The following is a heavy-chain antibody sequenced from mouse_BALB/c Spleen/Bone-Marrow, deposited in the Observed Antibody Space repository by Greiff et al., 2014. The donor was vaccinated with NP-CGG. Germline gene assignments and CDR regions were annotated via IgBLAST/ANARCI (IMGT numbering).Heavy chain of an antibody. CDR3: ARGIDYYAMDY. CDR2: ILPGSGST. V-gene: IGHV1-9*01. CDR1: GYTFSSYW. J-gene: IGHJ4*01. Sequence: QVQLQQSGAELMKPGASVKISCKATGYTFSSYWIEWVKQRPGHGLEWIGEILPGSGSTNYNEKSKGKATFTADTSSNTAYMQLSSLTSEDSAVYYCARGIDYYAMDYWGQGTSVTVSS.